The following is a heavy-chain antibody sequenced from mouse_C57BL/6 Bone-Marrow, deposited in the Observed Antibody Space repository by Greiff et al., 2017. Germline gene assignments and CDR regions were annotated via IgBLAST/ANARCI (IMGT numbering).Heavy chain of an antibody. V-gene: IGHV14-4*01. Sequence: EVQLQQSGAELVRPGASVKLSCTASGFNIKDDYMHWVKQRPEQGLEWIGWIDPENGDTEYASKFQGKATITADTSSNTAYLQLSSLTSEDTAVYYCTRYYDCAYWGQGTLVTVSA. CDR2: IDPENGDT. J-gene: IGHJ3*01. CDR3: TRYYDCAY. CDR1: GFNIKDDY. D-gene: IGHD2-4*01.